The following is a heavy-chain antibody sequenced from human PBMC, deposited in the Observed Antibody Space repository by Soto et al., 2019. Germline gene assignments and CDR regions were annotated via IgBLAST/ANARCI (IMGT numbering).Heavy chain of an antibody. CDR3: ATDGGSSSWYFGHYGMDV. J-gene: IGHJ6*02. CDR2: FDPEDGET. CDR1: GYTLTELS. Sequence: ASVKVSGKVSGYTLTELSMHWVRQAPGKGLEWMGGFDPEDGETIYAQKFQGRVTMTEDTSTETAYMELSSLRSEDTAVYYCATDGGSSSWYFGHYGMDVWGQGTTVTVSS. V-gene: IGHV1-24*01. D-gene: IGHD6-13*01.